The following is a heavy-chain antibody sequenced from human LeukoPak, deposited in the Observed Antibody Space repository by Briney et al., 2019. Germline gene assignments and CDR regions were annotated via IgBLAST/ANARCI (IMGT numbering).Heavy chain of an antibody. V-gene: IGHV1-18*01. Sequence: GASVKVSCKASGYTFTSYGISWVRQAPGQGLEWMGWISAYNGNTNYAQKFQGRVTITADESTSTAYMELSSLRSEDTAVYYCNTGAQNFNFDYWGQGTLVTVSS. CDR2: ISAYNGNT. CDR3: NTGAQNFNFDY. D-gene: IGHD1-14*01. J-gene: IGHJ4*02. CDR1: GYTFTSYG.